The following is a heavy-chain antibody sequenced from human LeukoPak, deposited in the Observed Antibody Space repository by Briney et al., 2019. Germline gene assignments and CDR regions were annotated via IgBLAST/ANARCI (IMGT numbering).Heavy chain of an antibody. CDR1: GGSISSGSHH. J-gene: IGHJ4*02. Sequence: SETLSLTCTVSGGSISSGSHHWGWFRQSPGTGLEWIGSLHYSRTTYYNPSLNSRVTISVVTSKNQFSLQLNSVTAADTAVYYCARHDGRGGNTMGALDSWGQGSLVTVSS. CDR2: LHYSRTT. V-gene: IGHV4-39*01. D-gene: IGHD3-3*01. CDR3: ARHDGRGGNTMGALDS.